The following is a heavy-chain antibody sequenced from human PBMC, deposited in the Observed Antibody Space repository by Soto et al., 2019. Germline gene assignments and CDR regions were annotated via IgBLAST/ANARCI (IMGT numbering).Heavy chain of an antibody. V-gene: IGHV1-18*01. CDR3: ARERATMVRGATTTDY. D-gene: IGHD3-10*01. CDR1: GYTFTSYG. J-gene: IGHJ4*02. Sequence: QVQLVQSGAEVKKPGASVKVSCKASGYTFTSYGISWVRQAPGQGLEWMGWISAYNGNTNYAQKLQGRVTMTTDTSTNTADRELRSLRSDDTAVYYCARERATMVRGATTTDYWGQRTLVTVSS. CDR2: ISAYNGNT.